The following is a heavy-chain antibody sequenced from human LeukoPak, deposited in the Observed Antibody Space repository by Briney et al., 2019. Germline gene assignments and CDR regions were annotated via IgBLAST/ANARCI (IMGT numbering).Heavy chain of an antibody. D-gene: IGHD3-16*01. J-gene: IGHJ6*02. Sequence: GGSLRLSCSASGFTFSDYNINWVRQAPGKGLEWVSYVSSDINTIYYADSVKGRFTISRDKANNSLYLQMNSLRDDDTAVYYCARPLGGNYYYNGMDVWGQGTTVTVSS. V-gene: IGHV3-48*02. CDR3: ARPLGGNYYYNGMDV. CDR1: GFTFSDYN. CDR2: VSSDINTI.